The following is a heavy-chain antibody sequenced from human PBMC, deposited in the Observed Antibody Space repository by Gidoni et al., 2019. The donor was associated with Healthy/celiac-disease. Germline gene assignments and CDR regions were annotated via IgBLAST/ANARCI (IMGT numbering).Heavy chain of an antibody. V-gene: IGHV4-39*01. CDR1: GGSISSSSYY. Sequence: QLQLQASGPGLVKPSETLSLTCTVSGGSISSSSYYWGWIRQPPGKGLEWIGSIYYSGSTYYNPSLKSRVTISVDTSKNQFSLKLSSVTAADTAVYYCARHGRVATESYYYYGMDVWGQGTTVTVSS. CDR2: IYYSGST. D-gene: IGHD5-12*01. CDR3: ARHGRVATESYYYYGMDV. J-gene: IGHJ6*02.